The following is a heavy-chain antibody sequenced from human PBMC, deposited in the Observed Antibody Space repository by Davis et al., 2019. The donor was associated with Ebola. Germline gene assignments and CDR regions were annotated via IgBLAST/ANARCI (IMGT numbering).Heavy chain of an antibody. V-gene: IGHV3-21*01. Sequence: GESLKISCAASGFTFSSYGMNWVRQAPGKGLEWVSSISSSSSYIYYADSVKGRFTISRDNAKNSLYLQMNSLRAEDTAVYYCARDLALGEWLFIRGAFDIWGQGTMVTVSS. J-gene: IGHJ3*02. CDR2: ISSSSSYI. D-gene: IGHD3-3*01. CDR1: GFTFSSYG. CDR3: ARDLALGEWLFIRGAFDI.